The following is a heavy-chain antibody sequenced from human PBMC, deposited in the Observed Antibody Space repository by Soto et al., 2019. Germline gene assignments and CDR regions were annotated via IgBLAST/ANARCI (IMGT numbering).Heavy chain of an antibody. V-gene: IGHV4-4*02. CDR1: SGSISSSNW. D-gene: IGHD6-13*01. CDR3: ARGYSSSWEEGNWFDP. CDR2: IYHSGST. Sequence: SETLSLTCAVSSGSISSSNWWSWVRQPPGKGLEWIGEIYHSGSTNYNPSLKSRVTISVDKSKNQFSLKLSSVTAADTAVYYCARGYSSSWEEGNWFDPWGQGTLVTVSS. J-gene: IGHJ5*02.